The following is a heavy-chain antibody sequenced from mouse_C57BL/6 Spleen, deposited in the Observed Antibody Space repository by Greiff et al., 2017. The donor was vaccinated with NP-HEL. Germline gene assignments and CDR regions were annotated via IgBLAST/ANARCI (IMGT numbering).Heavy chain of an antibody. CDR2: IDPSDSYT. Sequence: QVQLKQPGAELVMPGASVKLSCKASGYTFTSYWMHWVKQRPGQGLEWIGEIDPSDSYTNYNQKFKGKSTLTVDKSSSTAYMQLSSLTSEDSAVYYCARRDYYGSSYLYAMDYWGQGTSVTVSS. CDR3: ARRDYYGSSYLYAMDY. CDR1: GYTFTSYW. J-gene: IGHJ4*01. D-gene: IGHD1-1*01. V-gene: IGHV1-69*01.